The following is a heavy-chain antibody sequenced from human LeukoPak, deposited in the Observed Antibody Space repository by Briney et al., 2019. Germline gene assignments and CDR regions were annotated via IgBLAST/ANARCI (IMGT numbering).Heavy chain of an antibody. CDR3: ASAGIVVASDAFDI. J-gene: IGHJ3*02. CDR1: GGSISSYY. D-gene: IGHD3-22*01. V-gene: IGHV4-4*07. CDR2: IYTSGST. Sequence: SETLSLTCTVSGGSISSYYWSWIRQPAGKGLEWIGRIYTSGSTNYNPSLKSRVTMSVDTSKNQFSLKLSSVTAADTAVYYCASAGIVVASDAFDIWGQGTMVTVSS.